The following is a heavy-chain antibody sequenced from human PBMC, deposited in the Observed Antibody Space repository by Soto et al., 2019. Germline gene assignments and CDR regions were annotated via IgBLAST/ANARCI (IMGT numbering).Heavy chain of an antibody. Sequence: KPSETLSLTCTVSGGSISSGGSYWGWIRQPPGKGLEWIGYINYSGNTYFNPSLKSRVTLSVDTSKNQFSLNLSSVTAADTAVYYCVRYCSTTKCPFDYWGQGTLVTVSS. D-gene: IGHD2-2*01. CDR3: VRYCSTTKCPFDY. CDR2: INYSGNT. CDR1: GGSISSGGSY. V-gene: IGHV4-30-4*01. J-gene: IGHJ4*02.